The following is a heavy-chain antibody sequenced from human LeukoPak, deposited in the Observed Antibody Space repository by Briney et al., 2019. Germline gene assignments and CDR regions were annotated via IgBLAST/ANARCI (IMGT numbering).Heavy chain of an antibody. CDR3: ATCVVVPAAISDAFDI. J-gene: IGHJ3*02. D-gene: IGHD2-2*01. CDR2: INPNSGGR. V-gene: IGHV1-2*02. CDR1: GYTFTGYY. Sequence: ASVKVSCKASGYTFTGYYMHWVRQAPGQGLEWMGWINPNSGGRNYAQKFQGRVTMTRDTSISTAYMELSRLRSDDTAVYYCATCVVVPAAISDAFDIWGQGTMVTVSS.